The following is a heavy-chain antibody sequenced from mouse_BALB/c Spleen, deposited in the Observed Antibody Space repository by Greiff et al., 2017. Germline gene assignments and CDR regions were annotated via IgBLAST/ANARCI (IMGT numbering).Heavy chain of an antibody. Sequence: EVQVVESGGGLVQPGGSRKLSCAASGFTFSSFGMHWVRQAPEKGLEWVAYISSGSSTIYYADTVKGRFTISRDNPKNTLFLQMTSLRSEDTAMYYCARDYGSSYDAMDYWGQGTSVTVSS. D-gene: IGHD1-1*01. CDR2: ISSGSSTI. CDR1: GFTFSSFG. CDR3: ARDYGSSYDAMDY. V-gene: IGHV5-17*02. J-gene: IGHJ4*01.